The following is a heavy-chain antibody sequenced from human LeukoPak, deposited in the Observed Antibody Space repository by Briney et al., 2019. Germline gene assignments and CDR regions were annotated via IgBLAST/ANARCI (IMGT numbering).Heavy chain of an antibody. D-gene: IGHD1-20*01. J-gene: IGHJ4*02. Sequence: GGSLRLSCAASGFTFSSYAMSWVRQAPGKGLEWVSGISGSGGSTFYADSVKGRFTISRDNSKNTLYLQMNSLRAEGTAVYYCAKAAYSNNWYFFDYWGQATLVTVSS. V-gene: IGHV3-23*01. CDR2: ISGSGGST. CDR1: GFTFSSYA. CDR3: AKAAYSNNWYFFDY.